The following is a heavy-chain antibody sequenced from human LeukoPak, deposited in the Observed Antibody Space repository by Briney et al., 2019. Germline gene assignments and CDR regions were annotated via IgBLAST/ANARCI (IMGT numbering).Heavy chain of an antibody. V-gene: IGHV1-69*02. CDR3: ASTDGDYPDY. D-gene: IGHD4-17*01. J-gene: IGHJ4*02. Sequence: GASVKVSCKASGYTFTGYYMHWVRQAPGQGLEWVGRIIPILGIANYAQKFQGRVTITADKSTSTAYMELSSLRSEDTAVYYCASTDGDYPDYWGQGTLVTVSS. CDR2: IIPILGIA. CDR1: GYTFTGYY.